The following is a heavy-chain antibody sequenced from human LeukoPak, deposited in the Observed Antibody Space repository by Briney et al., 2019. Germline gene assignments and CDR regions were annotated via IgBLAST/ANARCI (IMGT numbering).Heavy chain of an antibody. D-gene: IGHD4-23*01. CDR3: ARDYGGEYFQH. CDR1: GGSISSGGYS. V-gene: IGHV4-30-2*01. J-gene: IGHJ1*01. Sequence: SETLSLTCAVSGGSISSGGYSWSWIRQPPGKGLEWIGYIYHSGSTCYNPSLKSRVTISVDRSKNQFSLKLSSVTAADTAVYYCARDYGGEYFQHWGQGTLVTVSS. CDR2: IYHSGST.